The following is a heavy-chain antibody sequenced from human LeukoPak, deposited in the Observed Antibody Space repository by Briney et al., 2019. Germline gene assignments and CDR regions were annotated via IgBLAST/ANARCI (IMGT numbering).Heavy chain of an antibody. CDR2: IYYSGST. J-gene: IGHJ2*01. CDR1: GGSISSSSYY. Sequence: SETLSLTCTVSGGSISSSSYYWGWIRQPPGKGLEWIGSIYYSGSTYYNPSLKSRVTISVDTSKNQFSLKLSSVTAADTAVYYCARFGVVIIRRYFDLWGRGTLVTVSS. CDR3: ARFGVVIIRRYFDL. V-gene: IGHV4-39*07. D-gene: IGHD3-3*01.